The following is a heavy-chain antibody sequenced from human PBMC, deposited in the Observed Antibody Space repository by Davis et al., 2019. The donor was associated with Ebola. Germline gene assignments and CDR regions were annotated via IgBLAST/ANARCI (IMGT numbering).Heavy chain of an antibody. D-gene: IGHD2-2*02. CDR2: IIPILGIA. Sequence: SVKVSCKASGYTFTSYGITWVRQAPGQGLEWMGRIIPILGIANYAQKFQGRVTITADKSTSTAYMEVRGLRSDDTAVYYCARDGSVAAIELDYWGQGTLVTVSS. V-gene: IGHV1-69*04. J-gene: IGHJ4*02. CDR1: GYTFTSYG. CDR3: ARDGSVAAIELDY.